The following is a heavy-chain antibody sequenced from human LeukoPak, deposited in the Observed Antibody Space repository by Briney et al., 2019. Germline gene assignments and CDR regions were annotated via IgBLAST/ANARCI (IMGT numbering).Heavy chain of an antibody. Sequence: ASVKVSCKASGYTFTGYYMHWVRQAPGQGLEWMGWINPNSGGTNYAQKFQARVTMTRDTSISTAYMELSRLRSDDTAVYYCAREGSSWPYNWFDPWGQGTLVTVSS. J-gene: IGHJ5*02. V-gene: IGHV1-2*02. D-gene: IGHD6-13*01. CDR3: AREGSSWPYNWFDP. CDR1: GYTFTGYY. CDR2: INPNSGGT.